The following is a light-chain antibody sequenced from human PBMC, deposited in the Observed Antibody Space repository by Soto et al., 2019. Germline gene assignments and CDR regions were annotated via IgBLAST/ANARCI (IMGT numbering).Light chain of an antibody. CDR2: GAS. J-gene: IGKJ4*01. Sequence: EIVMTQSPATLSVSPGERAILSCRASQNVSSNLAWYQQKPGQAPWLLIYGASTRATGIPARFSGSGSGTEFTLTISSLQSEDFAVYYCQQYNNWPLTFGGGTKVEIK. V-gene: IGKV3-15*01. CDR3: QQYNNWPLT. CDR1: QNVSSN.